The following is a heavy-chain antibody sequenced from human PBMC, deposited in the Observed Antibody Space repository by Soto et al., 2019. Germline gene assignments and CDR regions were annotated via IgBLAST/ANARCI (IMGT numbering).Heavy chain of an antibody. CDR1: GGSVSSGSYY. V-gene: IGHV4-61*01. D-gene: IGHD3-22*01. CDR2: IYYSGNT. Sequence: SETLSLTCTVSGGSVSSGSYYWSWIRQPPGKGLEWIGYIYYSGNTNYNPSLKSRVTISVDTSKNQFSLKLSSVTAADTAVYYCARDTYYYDSSGYYYVNAFDIWGQGTMVTVSS. J-gene: IGHJ3*02. CDR3: ARDTYYYDSSGYYYVNAFDI.